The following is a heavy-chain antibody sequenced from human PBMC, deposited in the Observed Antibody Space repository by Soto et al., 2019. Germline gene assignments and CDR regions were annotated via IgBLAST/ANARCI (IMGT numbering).Heavy chain of an antibody. J-gene: IGHJ4*02. Sequence: SETLSLTCTFSGGSMISYYWSWIRQPPGRGLEWIGFIYYAGSTKYNPSLNSRVTISVDTSNNQFSLPVTSVTAADTAAYYCARRIVARDTFGCRGQGTLVTVAS. CDR2: IYYAGST. CDR1: GGSMISYY. V-gene: IGHV4-59*08. CDR3: ARRIVARDTFGC. D-gene: IGHD5-12*01.